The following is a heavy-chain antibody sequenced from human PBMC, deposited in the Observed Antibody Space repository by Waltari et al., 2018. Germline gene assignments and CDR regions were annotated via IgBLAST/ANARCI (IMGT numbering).Heavy chain of an antibody. CDR1: GFTFSGSA. J-gene: IGHJ4*02. V-gene: IGHV3-73*01. CDR2: IRRKANSYAT. Sequence: EVQLVESGGGLVQPGGALKLACAGSGFTFSGSAMTWVRSGSGKGREWVGRIRRKANSYATAYAASVKGRFTISRDDSKNTAYLQMNSLKTEDTAVYYCTTIAYDYGSPGYWGQGTLVTVSS. D-gene: IGHD4-17*01. CDR3: TTIAYDYGSPGY.